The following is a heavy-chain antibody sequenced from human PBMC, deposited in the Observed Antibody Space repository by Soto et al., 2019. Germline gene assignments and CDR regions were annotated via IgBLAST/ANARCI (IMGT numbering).Heavy chain of an antibody. CDR3: ATDSGIAVAGNYYYGMDV. CDR1: GYSFTSYW. D-gene: IGHD6-19*01. Sequence: GESLKISCKGSGYSFTSYWIGWVRQMPGKGLEWMGIIYPGDSDTRYSPSFQGQVTISADKSISTAYLQWSSLKASDTAMYYCATDSGIAVAGNYYYGMDVRGQGTTVTVSS. J-gene: IGHJ6*02. CDR2: IYPGDSDT. V-gene: IGHV5-51*01.